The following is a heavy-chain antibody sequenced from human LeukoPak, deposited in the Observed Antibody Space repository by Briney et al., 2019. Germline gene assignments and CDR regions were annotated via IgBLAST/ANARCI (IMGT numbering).Heavy chain of an antibody. CDR3: ARDGTMDYYGSGSWGY. D-gene: IGHD3-10*01. J-gene: IGHJ4*02. CDR2: IWYVGSNK. V-gene: IGHV3-33*01. CDR1: GFTFSSYG. Sequence: GGSLRLSCAASGFTFSSYGMHWVRQAPGKGLEWVAVIWYVGSNKYYADSVKGRFTISRDNSKNTLYLQMNSLRAEDTAVYYCARDGTMDYYGSGSWGYWGQGTLVTVSS.